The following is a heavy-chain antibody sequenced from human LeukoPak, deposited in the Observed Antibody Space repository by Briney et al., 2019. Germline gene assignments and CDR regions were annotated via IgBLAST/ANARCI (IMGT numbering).Heavy chain of an antibody. J-gene: IGHJ3*02. CDR3: SRSIVLKNGFDI. CDR2: ISYDGSNK. D-gene: IGHD6-6*01. Sequence: GRSLRLSCAASGFTFSSYAMHWVRQAPGKGLEWVAAISYDGSNKYYADPVKGRLTISRDNSKNTLYLQMNSLRAEDTAVYYCSRSIVLKNGFDIWGQGTTVTVSS. CDR1: GFTFSSYA. V-gene: IGHV3-30*04.